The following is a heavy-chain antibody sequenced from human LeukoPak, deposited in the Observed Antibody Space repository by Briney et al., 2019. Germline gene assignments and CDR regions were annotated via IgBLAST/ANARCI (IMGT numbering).Heavy chain of an antibody. CDR1: GFRVSNTF. D-gene: IGHD1-26*01. CDR3: AKEWGIPGSYSGVVDY. CDR2: IHAGGGT. J-gene: IGHJ4*02. Sequence: GSLSLSCAASGFRVSNTFMSWVRQAPGKGLEWVSVIHAGGGTYYADSVRDRFTTSRDTSLTTVYLQMNSLRAEDTAVYYCAKEWGIPGSYSGVVDYWGQGTLVAVSS. V-gene: IGHV3-66*01.